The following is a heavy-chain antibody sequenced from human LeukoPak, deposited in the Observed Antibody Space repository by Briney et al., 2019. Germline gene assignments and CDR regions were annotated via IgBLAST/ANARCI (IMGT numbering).Heavy chain of an antibody. CDR3: ARTPYCSGGSCHYGGYYYYGMDV. V-gene: IGHV4-34*01. CDR2: INHSGST. Sequence: PSETLSLTCAVYGGSFSGYYWSWIRQPPGKGLEWIGEINHSGSTNYNPSLKSRVIISVDTSKNQFSLKLSSVTAADTAVYYCARTPYCSGGSCHYGGYYYYGMDVWGQGTTVTVSS. D-gene: IGHD2-15*01. J-gene: IGHJ6*02. CDR1: GGSFSGYY.